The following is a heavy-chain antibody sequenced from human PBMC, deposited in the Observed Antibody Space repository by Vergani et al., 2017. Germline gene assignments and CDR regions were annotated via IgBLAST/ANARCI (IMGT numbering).Heavy chain of an antibody. D-gene: IGHD6-13*01. Sequence: QVQLQESGPGLVKPSETLSLTCTVSGGSISSYYWSWIRQPPGKGLEWIGYIYYSGSTNYNPSLKSRVTISVDTSKNQFSLKLSSVTAADTAVYYCAREAKYSSSWYYYYYYMDVWGKGNPGHRLL. CDR2: IYYSGST. V-gene: IGHV4-59*01. CDR1: GGSISSYY. J-gene: IGHJ6*03. CDR3: AREAKYSSSWYYYYYYMDV.